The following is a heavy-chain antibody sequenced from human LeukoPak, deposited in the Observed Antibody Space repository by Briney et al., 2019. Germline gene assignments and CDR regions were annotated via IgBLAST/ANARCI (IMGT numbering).Heavy chain of an antibody. V-gene: IGHV4-38-2*01. D-gene: IGHD2-15*01. CDR1: GYYISSGYY. Sequence: SETLSLTCAVSGYYISSGYYWGWIRQPPGKGLEWIGSIYHSGSTYYNPSLKGRVTISVDTSKNQFSLKLSSVTAADTAVYYCARSVGYCSGGSCDEGYWGQGTLVTVSS. CDR3: ARSVGYCSGGSCDEGY. J-gene: IGHJ4*02. CDR2: IYHSGST.